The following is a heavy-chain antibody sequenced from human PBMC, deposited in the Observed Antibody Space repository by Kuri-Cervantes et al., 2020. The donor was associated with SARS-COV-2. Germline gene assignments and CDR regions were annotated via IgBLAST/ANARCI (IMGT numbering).Heavy chain of an antibody. D-gene: IGHD5-18*01. CDR1: GGSISSYY. V-gene: IGHV4-59*12. CDR3: AREGYSYGVN. Sequence: SETLSLTCTVSGGSISSYYWSWIRQPPGKGLEWIGYIYYSGSTNYNPSLKSRVTISVDTSKNQFSLKLSSVTAVDTAVYYCAREGYSYGVNWGQGTLVTVSS. CDR2: IYYSGST. J-gene: IGHJ4*02.